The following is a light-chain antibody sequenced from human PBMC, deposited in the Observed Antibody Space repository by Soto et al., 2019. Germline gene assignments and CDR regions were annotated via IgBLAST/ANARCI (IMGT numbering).Light chain of an antibody. Sequence: QSALTQPASVSGSPGPSITISCTGTSSDVGGYNSVSWYQQHPGKAPKLMIYDVSNRPSGVSNRFSGSKSVNPASLTISGLQAEDEADYYCSSYKSSSTVVLGGGTKVTVL. J-gene: IGLJ2*01. CDR1: SSDVGGYNS. CDR3: SSYKSSSTVV. CDR2: DVS. V-gene: IGLV2-14*03.